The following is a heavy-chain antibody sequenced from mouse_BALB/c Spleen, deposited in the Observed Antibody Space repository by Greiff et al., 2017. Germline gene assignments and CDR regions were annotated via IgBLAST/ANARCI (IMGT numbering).Heavy chain of an antibody. D-gene: IGHD2-2*01. J-gene: IGHJ3*01. CDR1: GFTFSSYA. CDR2: ISSGGST. V-gene: IGHV5-6-5*01. Sequence: EVKLVESGGGLVKPGGSLKLSCAASGFTFSSYAMSWVRQTPEKRLEWVASISSGGSTYYPDSVKGRFTISRDNARNILYLQMSSLRSEDTALYYCARGGYGYDWFADWGQGTLVTVSA. CDR3: ARGGYGYDWFAD.